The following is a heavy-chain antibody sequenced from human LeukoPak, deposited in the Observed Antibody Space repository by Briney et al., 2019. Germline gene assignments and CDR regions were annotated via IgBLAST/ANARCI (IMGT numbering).Heavy chain of an antibody. CDR1: GGSISSYY. CDR2: IYYSGST. J-gene: IGHJ3*02. D-gene: IGHD3-10*01. Sequence: SETLSLTCTVSGGSISSYYWSWIRQPPGKGLEWIGYIYYSGSTNHNPSLKSRVTISVDTSKNQFSLKLSSVTAADTAVYYCARDYYGSGAFDIWGQGTMVTVSS. V-gene: IGHV4-59*01. CDR3: ARDYYGSGAFDI.